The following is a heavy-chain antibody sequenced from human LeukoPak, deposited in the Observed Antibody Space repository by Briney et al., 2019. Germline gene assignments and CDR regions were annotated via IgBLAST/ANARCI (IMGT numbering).Heavy chain of an antibody. CDR3: ATSFDSSGNN. CDR2: IRQDGNGK. J-gene: IGHJ4*02. V-gene: IGHV3-7*01. CDR1: GFAFSDFW. D-gene: IGHD3-22*01. Sequence: GGPLRLSCTASGFAFSDFWMSWVRQAPGKGLERVANIRQDGNGKNYVPSVRGRFTISRDNAKNSVYLQMNSLTAEDTALYYCATSFDSSGNNWGQGTLVTVSS.